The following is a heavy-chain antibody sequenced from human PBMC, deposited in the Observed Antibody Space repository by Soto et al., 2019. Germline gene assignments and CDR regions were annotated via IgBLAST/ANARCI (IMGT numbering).Heavy chain of an antibody. CDR1: RGSIRSGSYY. CDR2: SSYSGTT. V-gene: IGHV4-39*01. Sequence: SETLSLTCTVSRGSIRSGSYYWALIRQPPGKGLEWLGTSSYSGTTYYNPSLKSRVSVSVDLSKNQFFLRLSSVTVADTAVYFCVSRPIFGFPYGPFDYWGQGALVTVSS. J-gene: IGHJ4*02. D-gene: IGHD3-10*01. CDR3: VSRPIFGFPYGPFDY.